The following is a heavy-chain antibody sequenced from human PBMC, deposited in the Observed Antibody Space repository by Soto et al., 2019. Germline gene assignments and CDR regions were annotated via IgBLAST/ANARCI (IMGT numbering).Heavy chain of an antibody. D-gene: IGHD3-3*01. CDR3: ARGGGVGVAGSAAFDM. J-gene: IGHJ3*02. V-gene: IGHV1-2*02. Sequence: QLHLVQSGPVVKKPGASVTVSCSASGYPVTAYYMHWVRQAPGRGLEWMGGINPATGAAKYTQTFQGRDTMTMDTSMSTVFMEPGGVTSEDTAVFYCARGGGVGVAGSAAFDMWGQGTLVTVSS. CDR1: GYPVTAYY. CDR2: INPATGAA.